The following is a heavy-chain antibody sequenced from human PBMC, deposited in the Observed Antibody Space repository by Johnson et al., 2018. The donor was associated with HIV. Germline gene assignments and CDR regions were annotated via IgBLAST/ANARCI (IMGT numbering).Heavy chain of an antibody. D-gene: IGHD4-23*01. J-gene: IGHJ3*02. Sequence: VQLVESGGGLIQPGGSLRLSCEASGLIFSRSWMHWVRQAPGKGLVWVSRSNSDGTSTSYADSVKGRFTISTDKAKNTLHLQMNRLRAEDTAVYYWARGGRAHYGGNFGAFDIWGQGTMVTVSS. CDR2: SNSDGTST. CDR3: ARGGRAHYGGNFGAFDI. V-gene: IGHV3-74*01. CDR1: GLIFSRSW.